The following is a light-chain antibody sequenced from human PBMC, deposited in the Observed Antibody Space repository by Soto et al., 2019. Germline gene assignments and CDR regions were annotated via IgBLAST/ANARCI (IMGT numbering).Light chain of an antibody. CDR2: GAS. CDR3: REYGSSRWT. J-gene: IGKJ1*01. CDR1: QSVSNSY. Sequence: EIVLTQSPGTLSLSPGERATLSCRASQSVSNSYLAWYQQKPGQAPRLLIYGASSRPTGIPDRFSGSGSGTDFTLTISRLEPEDFAVYYCREYGSSRWTLGQGTKVEI. V-gene: IGKV3-20*01.